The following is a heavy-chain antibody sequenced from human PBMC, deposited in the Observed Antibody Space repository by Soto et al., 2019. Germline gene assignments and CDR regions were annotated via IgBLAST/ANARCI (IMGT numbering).Heavy chain of an antibody. D-gene: IGHD5-18*01. CDR2: IIPIFGTA. CDR1: GGTFSSYA. V-gene: IGHV1-69*13. J-gene: IGHJ5*02. CDR3: ARDAANVDTAMVSWFDP. Sequence: GASVKVSCKASGGTFSSYAISWVRQAPGQGLEWMGGIIPIFGTANYAQKFQGRVTITADESTSTAYMELSSLRSEDTAVYYCARDAANVDTAMVSWFDPWGQGTPVTVSS.